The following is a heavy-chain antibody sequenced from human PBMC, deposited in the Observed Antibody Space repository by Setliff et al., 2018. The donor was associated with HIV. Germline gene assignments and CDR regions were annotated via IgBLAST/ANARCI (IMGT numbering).Heavy chain of an antibody. Sequence: SVKVSCKASGDTFNRFAFNWVRQAPGQGLEWLGGIIPIFHSANCAPRFQGRVTITADESTNTTYMELSSLRSEDTAVYYCARGGDYYDYWGQGTLVTVSS. CDR3: ARGGDYYDY. J-gene: IGHJ4*02. CDR2: IIPIFHSA. V-gene: IGHV1-69*13. CDR1: GDTFNRFA.